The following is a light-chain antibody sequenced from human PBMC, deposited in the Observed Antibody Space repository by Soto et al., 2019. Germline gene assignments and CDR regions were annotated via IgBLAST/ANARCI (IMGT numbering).Light chain of an antibody. J-gene: IGKJ5*01. CDR3: QQVNSFPFT. CDR2: SAS. V-gene: IGKV1-12*01. Sequence: DIQMTQSPSSVSASVGDRVTITCRASQAISSWLAWYQQKPGKAPQLLIYSASSMHSGVPSRFSGRGSGTDFALIIRSLQPEDFATYYFQQVNSFPFTFGQGTRLDIK. CDR1: QAISSW.